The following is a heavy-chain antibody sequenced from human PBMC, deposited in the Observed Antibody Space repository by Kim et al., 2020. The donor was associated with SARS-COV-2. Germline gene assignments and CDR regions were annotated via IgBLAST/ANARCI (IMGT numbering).Heavy chain of an antibody. CDR2: IFPTGAT. Sequence: SETLSLTCAVSGDSLSRGNWWSWVRQTPGKGLEWIGEIFPTGATFYNPSLKSRITISLDKPKNQFSLEVISVTAADTATYFCTTARGRFPEFWGQGILVTVSS. CDR3: TTARGRFPEF. CDR1: GDSLSRGNW. V-gene: IGHV4-4*02. J-gene: IGHJ4*02. D-gene: IGHD3-3*01.